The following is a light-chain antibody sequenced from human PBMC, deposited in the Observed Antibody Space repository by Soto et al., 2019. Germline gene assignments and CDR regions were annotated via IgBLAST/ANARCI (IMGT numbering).Light chain of an antibody. CDR3: QQYADSRT. V-gene: IGKV3-20*01. J-gene: IGKJ1*01. CDR1: QSISSSY. CDR2: GVS. Sequence: EIVLTQSPGTLSLSPGERATLSCRASQSISSSYLAWPQHKHAHPPRHRVHGVSSRTSDVPDRFNGSCTGRDFTLTISSLEPEDSAVYYCQQYADSRTFGQETKV.